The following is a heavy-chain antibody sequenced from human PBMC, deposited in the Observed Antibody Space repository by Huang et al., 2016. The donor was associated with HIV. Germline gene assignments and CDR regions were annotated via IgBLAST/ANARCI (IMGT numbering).Heavy chain of an antibody. CDR2: IGRDRSDI. CDR3: AYQQWLVGGLNH. V-gene: IGHV3-21*02. J-gene: IGHJ5*02. CDR1: GFAFSSYG. D-gene: IGHD6-19*01. Sequence: EVELVESGGGLVKPGGSLRLSCAASGFAFSSYGMNWVRQAPGKGSEWVAFIGRDRSDIYYADSVKGRGTISRDNAKSSIYLQLDSLRAEDTAVYYCAYQQWLVGGLNHWGQGTLVVVSS.